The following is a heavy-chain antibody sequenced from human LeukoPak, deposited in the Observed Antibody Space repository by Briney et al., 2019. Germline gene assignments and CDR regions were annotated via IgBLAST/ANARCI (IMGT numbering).Heavy chain of an antibody. J-gene: IGHJ4*02. V-gene: IGHV1-2*04. CDR3: ARNNYYDSSGYFDY. Sequence: ASVKVSCKASGYTFTGYYMHWVRQAPGQGLEGRGWINPNSGGTNYAQKFQGWVTMTRDTSISTAYMELSRLRSDDTAVYYCARNNYYDSSGYFDYWGQGTLVTVSS. CDR2: INPNSGGT. D-gene: IGHD3-22*01. CDR1: GYTFTGYY.